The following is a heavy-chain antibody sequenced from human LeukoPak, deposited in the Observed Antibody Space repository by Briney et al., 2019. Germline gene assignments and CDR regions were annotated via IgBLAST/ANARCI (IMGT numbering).Heavy chain of an antibody. Sequence: GGSLRLSCAASGFTFSSYWMSWVRQAPGKGLEWAANIKQDGSEKYYVDSVKGRFTISRDNAKNSLYLQMNSLRAEDTAVYYCAREASGRSWRPFDYWGQGTLVTVSS. J-gene: IGHJ4*02. V-gene: IGHV3-7*01. D-gene: IGHD1-26*01. CDR1: GFTFSSYW. CDR2: IKQDGSEK. CDR3: AREASGRSWRPFDY.